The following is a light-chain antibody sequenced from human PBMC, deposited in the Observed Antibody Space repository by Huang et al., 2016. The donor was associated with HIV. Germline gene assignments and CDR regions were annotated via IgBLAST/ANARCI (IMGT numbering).Light chain of an antibody. CDR2: DAS. Sequence: DIQMTQSPYSLSASVGDRVTITCQASQDISNYLNWYQQKPGQSPKLLIYDASNLETGFTSRVSGRGSGTDFTCTISSLQPEDIATYYCQQYDNLPPYTFGQGTKLEIK. CDR1: QDISNY. V-gene: IGKV1-33*01. J-gene: IGKJ2*01. CDR3: QQYDNLPPYT.